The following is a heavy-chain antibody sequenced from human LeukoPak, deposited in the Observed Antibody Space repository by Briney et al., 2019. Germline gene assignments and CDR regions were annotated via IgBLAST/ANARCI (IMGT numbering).Heavy chain of an antibody. D-gene: IGHD3-9*01. CDR3: AKDEVTAGFDWLLY. CDR1: GLRFSNYG. J-gene: IGHJ4*02. Sequence: GGSLRLSCVVSGLRFSNYGMSWVRQAPGKGLEWVSAISGSGGSTYYADSVKGRFTISRDNSKNTLYLQMNSLRAEDTAVYYCAKDEVTAGFDWLLYWGQGTLVTVSS. V-gene: IGHV3-23*01. CDR2: ISGSGGST.